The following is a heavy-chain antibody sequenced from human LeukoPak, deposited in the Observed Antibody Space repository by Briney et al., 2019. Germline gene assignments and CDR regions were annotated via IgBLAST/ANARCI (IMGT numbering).Heavy chain of an antibody. CDR2: IYHSGNT. Sequence: SETLSLTCTVSGGSISSYYWSWIRQPPGKGLEWIGYIYHSGNTYYNPSLKSRVTISIHNSKNQFSLKVNSVTAADTAVYYCARGRTYRSSSWFDPWGQGTLVTVSS. CDR3: ARGRTYRSSSWFDP. J-gene: IGHJ5*02. V-gene: IGHV4-59*01. CDR1: GGSISSYY. D-gene: IGHD6-6*01.